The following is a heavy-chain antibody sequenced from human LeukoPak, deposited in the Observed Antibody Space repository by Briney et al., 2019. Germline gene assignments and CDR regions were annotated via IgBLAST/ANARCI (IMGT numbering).Heavy chain of an antibody. V-gene: IGHV4-4*07. CDR2: IYISGST. CDR3: ARALNPLPGTYFFDY. Sequence: PSETLSLTCTVSGGSISNYYWTWIRQPAGKGLEWIGRIYISGSTNYSPSLKSRVTMSVDTSKNQFSLNLISVTAADTAVYYCARALNPLPGTYFFDYWGQGTLVTVSS. D-gene: IGHD2-15*01. J-gene: IGHJ4*02. CDR1: GGSISNYY.